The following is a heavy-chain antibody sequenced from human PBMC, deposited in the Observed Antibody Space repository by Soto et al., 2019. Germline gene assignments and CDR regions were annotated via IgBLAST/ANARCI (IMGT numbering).Heavy chain of an antibody. D-gene: IGHD1-26*01. V-gene: IGHV3-21*01. Sequence: PGGSLRLSCAASGFTFSTYTMNCGRQAPWKGLDWITSISSGSSYIYYSGSEKGRFTISRDNAKNSLFLQMNSLRADDTAVYYCARDILSGGAYPDSWGQGTKVTVSS. J-gene: IGHJ5*01. CDR2: ISSGSSYI. CDR1: GFTFSTYT. CDR3: ARDILSGGAYPDS.